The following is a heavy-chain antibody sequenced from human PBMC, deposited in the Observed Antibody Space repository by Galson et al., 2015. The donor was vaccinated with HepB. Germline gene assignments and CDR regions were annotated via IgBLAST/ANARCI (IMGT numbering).Heavy chain of an antibody. Sequence: CKASGYTFTSYGISWVRQAPGQGLEWMGWISAYNGNTNYAQKLQGRVTMTTDTSTSTAYMELRSLRSDDTAVYYCVVVRQIDYWGQGTLVTVSS. V-gene: IGHV1-18*04. CDR1: GYTFTSYG. J-gene: IGHJ4*02. CDR2: ISAYNGNT. D-gene: IGHD3-10*01. CDR3: VVVRQIDY.